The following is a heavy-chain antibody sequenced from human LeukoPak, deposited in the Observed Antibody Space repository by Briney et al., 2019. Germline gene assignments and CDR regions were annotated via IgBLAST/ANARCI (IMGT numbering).Heavy chain of an antibody. CDR2: IYTGGST. Sequence: PGGSLRLSCAASGFAVSSNYMSWVRQAPGKGLEWVSVIYTGGSTYYADSVKGRFTISRDNSKSTLYLQMNSLRAEDTAVYYCAKGVTSGWRTFDYWGQGTLVTVSS. V-gene: IGHV3-53*01. D-gene: IGHD6-19*01. CDR1: GFAVSSNY. J-gene: IGHJ4*02. CDR3: AKGVTSGWRTFDY.